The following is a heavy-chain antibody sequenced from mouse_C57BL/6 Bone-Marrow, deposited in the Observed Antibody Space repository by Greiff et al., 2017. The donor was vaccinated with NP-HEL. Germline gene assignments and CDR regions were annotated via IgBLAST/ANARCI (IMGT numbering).Heavy chain of an antibody. Sequence: EVNVVESGEGLVKPGGSLKLSCAASGFTFSSYAMSWVRQTPEKRLEWVAYISSGGDYIYYAATVKGRFTISRDNARNTLYLQMSSLKSEDTAMYYCTRAGYGYDGLLAYWGQGTLVTVSA. CDR2: ISSGGDYI. CDR1: GFTFSSYA. V-gene: IGHV5-9-1*02. CDR3: TRAGYGYDGLLAY. D-gene: IGHD2-2*01. J-gene: IGHJ3*01.